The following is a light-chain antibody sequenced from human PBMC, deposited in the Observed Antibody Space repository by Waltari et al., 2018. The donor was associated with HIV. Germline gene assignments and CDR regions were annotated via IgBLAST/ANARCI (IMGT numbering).Light chain of an antibody. Sequence: QSVLTQPTSASGTPGQKITISCSGNISNIGRNSVNWYQQFSGAAPKLLHFSNNQPPSGVHARFSGSKAGSAASLAVSGLHSDYEAIYHCATWDDTLSGPVFGGGTKLTVL. CDR3: ATWDDTLSGPV. CDR2: SNN. CDR1: ISNIGRNS. V-gene: IGLV1-44*01. J-gene: IGLJ3*02.